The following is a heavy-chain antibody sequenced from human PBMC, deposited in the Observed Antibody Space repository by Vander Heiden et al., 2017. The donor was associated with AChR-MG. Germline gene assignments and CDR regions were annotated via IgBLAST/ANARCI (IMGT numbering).Heavy chain of an antibody. CDR1: GCTSSSYS. CDR3: AKAKYSSDYFFDY. V-gene: IGHV3-23*01. CDR2: ISASGGST. J-gene: IGHJ4*02. Sequence: EVQVTESGRGLVPPGGSVRLPCAVSGCTSSSYSMNWVRQAPGKGLEWVSGISASGGSTYYADSVKGRLTISRDNSKKTLYLQMNSLRAEDTAIYYCAKAKYSSDYFFDYWGQGTLVTVSS. D-gene: IGHD6-19*01.